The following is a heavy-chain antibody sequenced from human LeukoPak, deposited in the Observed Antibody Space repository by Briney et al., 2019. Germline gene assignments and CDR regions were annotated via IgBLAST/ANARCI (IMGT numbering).Heavy chain of an antibody. CDR2: INPSGGST. Sequence: GASVKVSCKASGYTFTSYYMHWVRQAPGQGLEWMGIINPSGGSTSYAQKFQGRVTMTRDTSTSTVYMELSSLRSEDTAVYYCARDHMIVVEPYYYYYMDVWGKGTTVTVSS. V-gene: IGHV1-46*01. J-gene: IGHJ6*03. D-gene: IGHD3-22*01. CDR3: ARDHMIVVEPYYYYYMDV. CDR1: GYTFTSYY.